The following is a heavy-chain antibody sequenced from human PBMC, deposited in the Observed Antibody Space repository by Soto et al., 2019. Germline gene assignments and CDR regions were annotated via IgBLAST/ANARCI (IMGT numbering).Heavy chain of an antibody. D-gene: IGHD6-19*01. CDR2: INSGKGNT. J-gene: IGHJ4*02. CDR3: ARDLGGWTDY. CDR1: GYTFTSYA. Sequence: QVQLVQSGAEVKKPGASVKVSCKASGYTFTSYAMQWVRQAPGQMLEGMGWINSGKGNTKYSQKFQGRVTITSDTSASTDYMELSSLRSEDTAVYYCARDLGGWTDYWGQGTLVTVSS. V-gene: IGHV1-3*01.